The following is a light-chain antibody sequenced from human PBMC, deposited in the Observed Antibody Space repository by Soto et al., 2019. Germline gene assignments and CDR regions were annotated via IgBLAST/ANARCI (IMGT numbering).Light chain of an antibody. CDR3: SSYTSISTYV. CDR1: SSDVGGYNY. Sequence: QSALTQPASVSGSPGQSITISCTGTSSDVGGYNYVSWYQQHPGKAPKLMIYEVTNRPSGVSNRFSGSKSGNTVSLTISGLQAEDEADYYCSSYTSISTYVFGTGTKLTVL. CDR2: EVT. V-gene: IGLV2-14*01. J-gene: IGLJ1*01.